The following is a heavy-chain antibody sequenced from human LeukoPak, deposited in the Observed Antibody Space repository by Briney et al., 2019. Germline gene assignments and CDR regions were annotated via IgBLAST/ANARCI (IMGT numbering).Heavy chain of an antibody. CDR3: ARDMEAVGYCSGGSCVAFDI. D-gene: IGHD2-15*01. Sequence: PGGSLRLSCAASGFTFDDYGMSWVRQAPGKGLEWVSGISWNGGSTGYADSVKGRFTISRDNAKNSLYLQMNSLRAEDTALYYCARDMEAVGYCSGGSCVAFDIWGQGTMVTVSP. J-gene: IGHJ3*02. CDR1: GFTFDDYG. V-gene: IGHV3-20*04. CDR2: ISWNGGST.